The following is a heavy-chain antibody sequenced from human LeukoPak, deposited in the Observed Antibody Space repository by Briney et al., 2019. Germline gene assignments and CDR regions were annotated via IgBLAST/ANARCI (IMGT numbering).Heavy chain of an antibody. CDR3: ARAEDGSGSYYSGID. J-gene: IGHJ4*02. D-gene: IGHD3-10*01. CDR1: GFTFSSYS. V-gene: IGHV3-21*01. CDR2: ISSSSSYI. Sequence: GGSLRLSCAVSGFTFSSYSMNWVRQAPGKGLEWVSSISSSSSYIYYADSVKGRFTISRDNAKNSLYLQMNSLRAEDTAVYYCARAEDGSGSYYSGIDWGQGTLVTVSS.